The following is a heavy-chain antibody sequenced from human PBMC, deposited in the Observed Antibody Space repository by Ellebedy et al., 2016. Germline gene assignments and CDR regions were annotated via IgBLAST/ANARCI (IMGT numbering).Heavy chain of an antibody. V-gene: IGHV4-34*01. Sequence: SETLSLXXAVYGGSFSGYYWSWIRQPPGKGLEWIGEINHSGSTNYNPSLKSRVTISVDTSKNQFSLKLSSVTAADTAVYYCAREVGDFWSGLDRYYMDVWGKGTTVTVSS. D-gene: IGHD3-3*01. CDR2: INHSGST. J-gene: IGHJ6*03. CDR1: GGSFSGYY. CDR3: AREVGDFWSGLDRYYMDV.